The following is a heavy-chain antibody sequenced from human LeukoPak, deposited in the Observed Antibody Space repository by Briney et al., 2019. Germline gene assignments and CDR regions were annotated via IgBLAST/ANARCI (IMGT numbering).Heavy chain of an antibody. V-gene: IGHV3-20*04. CDR1: GFTFDDYG. Sequence: PGGSLRLSCAASGFTFDDYGMSWVRQAPGKGLEWVSGINWNGGSTGYADSVKGRFTISRDNAKNSLHLQMNSLRAEDTALYYCARDLTPIAASDDAFDIWGQGTMVTVSS. J-gene: IGHJ3*02. CDR3: ARDLTPIAASDDAFDI. D-gene: IGHD6-13*01. CDR2: INWNGGST.